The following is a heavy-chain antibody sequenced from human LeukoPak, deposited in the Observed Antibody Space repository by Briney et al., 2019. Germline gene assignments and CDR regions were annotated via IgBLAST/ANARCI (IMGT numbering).Heavy chain of an antibody. Sequence: PGGSLRLSCTASGFTFGDYAMSWVCQAPGKGLEWVGFIRSKAYGGTTEYAASVKGRFTISRDDSKSIAYLQMNSLKTEDTAVYYCTRERTRRGYYFDYWGQGTLVTVSS. D-gene: IGHD1/OR15-1a*01. V-gene: IGHV3-49*04. CDR1: GFTFGDYA. J-gene: IGHJ4*02. CDR2: IRSKAYGGTT. CDR3: TRERTRRGYYFDY.